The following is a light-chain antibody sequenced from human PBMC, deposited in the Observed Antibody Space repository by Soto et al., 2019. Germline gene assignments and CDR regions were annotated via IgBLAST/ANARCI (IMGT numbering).Light chain of an antibody. Sequence: QSVLAHPPSACGSPGQSFTISCTGTSSDVGGYNFVSWYQQHPGKAPQLIIYEVTKRPSGVPDRFSGSKSGNTASLTVSGLQTQDEADYCCSSYAATNNYVFGSGTTVTV. J-gene: IGLJ1*01. CDR3: SSYAATNNYV. CDR1: SSDVGGYNF. V-gene: IGLV2-8*01. CDR2: EVT.